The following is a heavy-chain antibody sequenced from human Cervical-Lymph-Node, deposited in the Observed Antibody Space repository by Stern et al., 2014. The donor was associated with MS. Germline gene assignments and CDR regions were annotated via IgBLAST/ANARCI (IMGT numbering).Heavy chain of an antibody. D-gene: IGHD2-15*01. CDR1: RFSISDYA. V-gene: IGHV3-30-3*01. Sequence: VQLVESGGDVVQPGRSLRLSCAASRFSISDYAMHWVRQAPGKGLEWVATISYDGSSKRYADSVKGRFTISRDNLKNTVHVQMNGLRAEDTAVYYCTREDCSGGSCRGMDVWGQGTTVTVSS. CDR2: ISYDGSSK. J-gene: IGHJ6*02. CDR3: TREDCSGGSCRGMDV.